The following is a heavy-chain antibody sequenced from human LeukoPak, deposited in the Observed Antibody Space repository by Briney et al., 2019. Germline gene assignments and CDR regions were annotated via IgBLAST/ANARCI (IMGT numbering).Heavy chain of an antibody. CDR3: ARTNGDFWSGYYISYYYYGMDV. CDR2: IYYSGST. D-gene: IGHD3-3*01. V-gene: IGHV4-39*07. CDR1: GGSISSSSYY. Sequence: SETLSLTCTVSGGSISSSSYYWGWIRQPPGKGLEWIGSIYYSGSTNYNPSLKSRVTISVDTSKNQFSLKLSSVTAADTAVYYCARTNGDFWSGYYISYYYYGMDVWGQGTTVTVSS. J-gene: IGHJ6*02.